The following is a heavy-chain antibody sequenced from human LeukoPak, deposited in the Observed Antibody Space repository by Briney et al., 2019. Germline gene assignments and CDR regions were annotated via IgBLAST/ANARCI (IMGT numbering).Heavy chain of an antibody. D-gene: IGHD3-22*01. CDR2: IYYSGST. V-gene: IGHV4-31*03. CDR1: GGSISSGGYY. CDR3: ARVADSSGYQYYFDY. J-gene: IGHJ4*02. Sequence: SETLSLTCTVSGGSISSGGYYWSWIRQHPGKGLEWIGYIYYSGSTYYNPSLKSRVTISVDTSKNQFSLKLSSVTAADTAVYYCARVADSSGYQYYFDYWGRGTLVTVSS.